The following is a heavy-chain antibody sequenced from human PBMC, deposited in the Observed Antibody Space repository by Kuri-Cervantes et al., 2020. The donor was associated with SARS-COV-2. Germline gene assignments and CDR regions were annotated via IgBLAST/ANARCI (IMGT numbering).Heavy chain of an antibody. V-gene: IGHV1-24*01. CDR1: GYTFTGYY. CDR3: ATDHYSGSYYSDY. CDR2: FDPEDGET. Sequence: ASVKVSCKASGYTFTGYYMHWVRQAPGKGLEWMGGFDPEDGETIYAQKFQGRVTMTEDTSTDTAYMELSSLRSEDTAVYYCATDHYSGSYYSDYWGQGTLVTVSS. D-gene: IGHD1-26*01. J-gene: IGHJ4*02.